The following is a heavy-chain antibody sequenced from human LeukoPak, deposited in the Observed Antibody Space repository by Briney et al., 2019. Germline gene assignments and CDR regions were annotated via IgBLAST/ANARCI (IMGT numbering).Heavy chain of an antibody. Sequence: SETLSLTCTVSGASISSNSYYWGWIRQPPGKGLEWIGSIYFSGSTYYNPSLKSRVTISIDTSKNQFSLKLSSVTAADTAVYYCARVHVWGSYRLDAFDIWGQGTMVTVSS. CDR3: ARVHVWGSYRLDAFDI. D-gene: IGHD3-16*02. CDR1: GASISSNSYY. V-gene: IGHV4-39*01. CDR2: IYFSGST. J-gene: IGHJ3*02.